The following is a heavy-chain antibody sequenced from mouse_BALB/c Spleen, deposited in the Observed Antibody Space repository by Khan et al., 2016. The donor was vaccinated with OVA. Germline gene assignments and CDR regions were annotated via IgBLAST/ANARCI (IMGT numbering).Heavy chain of an antibody. CDR1: GYTFTSYW. J-gene: IGHJ2*01. V-gene: IGHV1-7*01. CDR3: ARDRIDY. CDR2: INPSAGYT. Sequence: QVQLQQSGAELAKPGASVKMSCKASGYTFTSYWMHWVKQRPGQGLEWIGYINPSAGYTDYNQKFKDKATLTADKSSSTAYMQLNSQTSADSAAYYGARDRIDYWGQGTTLTVSS.